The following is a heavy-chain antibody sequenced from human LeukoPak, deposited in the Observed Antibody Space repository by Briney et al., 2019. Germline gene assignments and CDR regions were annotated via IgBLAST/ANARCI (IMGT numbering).Heavy chain of an antibody. Sequence: GGSLRLSCAASGFTLSSYAMSWVRQAPGKGLEWVSAISGSGGSTYYADSVKGRFTISRDNSKNTLYLQMNSLRAEDTAAYYCAKNRDYYDSVLHYWGQGTLVTVSS. CDR1: GFTLSSYA. CDR3: AKNRDYYDSVLHY. CDR2: ISGSGGST. V-gene: IGHV3-23*01. J-gene: IGHJ4*02. D-gene: IGHD3-22*01.